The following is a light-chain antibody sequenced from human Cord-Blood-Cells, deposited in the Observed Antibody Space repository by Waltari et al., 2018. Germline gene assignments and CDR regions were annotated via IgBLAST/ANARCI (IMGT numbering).Light chain of an antibody. CDR1: QSISSY. J-gene: IGKJ1*01. CDR2: AAS. CDR3: RRRYRTPTWK. Sequence: DIQMTQSPSSLSASVGDRVTITCRASQSISSYLNWYQQKPGKAPKLLIYAASSLQSGVPSKYHGSGSGTFFTLIISSMQPYYGGTCDCRRRYRTPTWKVGRRFKV. V-gene: IGKV1-39*01.